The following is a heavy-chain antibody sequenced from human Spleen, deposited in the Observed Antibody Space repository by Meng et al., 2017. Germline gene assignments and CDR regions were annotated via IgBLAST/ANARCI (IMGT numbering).Heavy chain of an antibody. CDR1: GSTVSSNE. Sequence: GESLKTSCAASGSTVSSNEMTWVRQAPGKGLEWVSSISGYSTYYPDCRKGRFTISSNNAKDSLYLQMNSLGAGDTAVYYCARDSKGWIRSVFYYGMDVWGQGTTVTVSS. V-gene: IGHV3-38-3*01. CDR2: ISGYST. J-gene: IGHJ6*02. CDR3: ARDSKGWIRSVFYYGMDV. D-gene: IGHD5-12*01.